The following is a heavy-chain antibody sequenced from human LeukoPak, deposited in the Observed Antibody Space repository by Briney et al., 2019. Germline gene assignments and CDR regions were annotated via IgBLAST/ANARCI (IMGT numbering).Heavy chain of an antibody. CDR3: ARVKGVPAAHHFDY. J-gene: IGHJ4*02. D-gene: IGHD2-2*01. V-gene: IGHV3-7*01. CDR1: GFTFSSYW. CDR2: IKQDGSEK. Sequence: GGSLRLSCAACGFTFSSYWMSWVRQAPGKGLEWVANIKQDGSEKYYVDSVKGRFTISRDNAKNSLYLQMNSLRAEDTAVYYCARVKGVPAAHHFDYWGQGTLVTVSS.